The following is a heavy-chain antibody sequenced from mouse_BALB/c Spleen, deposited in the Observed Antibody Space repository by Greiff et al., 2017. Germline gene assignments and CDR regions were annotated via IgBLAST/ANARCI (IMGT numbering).Heavy chain of an antibody. V-gene: IGHV14-3*02. J-gene: IGHJ3*01. CDR1: GFNIKDTY. Sequence: VQLKQSGAELVKPGASVKLSCTASGFNIKDTYMHWVKQRPEQGLEWIGRIDPANGNTKYDPKFQGKATITADTSSNTAYLQLSSLTSEDTAVYYCARSDYDYGFAYWGQGTLVTVSA. D-gene: IGHD2-4*01. CDR3: ARSDYDYGFAY. CDR2: IDPANGNT.